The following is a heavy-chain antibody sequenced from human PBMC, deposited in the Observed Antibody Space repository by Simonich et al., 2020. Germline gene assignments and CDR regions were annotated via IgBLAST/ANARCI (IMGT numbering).Heavy chain of an antibody. V-gene: IGHV4-59*08. CDR3: ARSLGYYYYYYGMDV. Sequence: QVQLQESGPGLVKPSETLSLTCTVSGGSISSYYWSWIRQPPGKGLEWIGYIYYSGSTNYHPSLKMRVTISVDTSKNQFSLKLSSVTAADTAVYYCARSLGYYYYYYGMDVWGQGTTVTVS. J-gene: IGHJ6*02. CDR2: IYYSGST. D-gene: IGHD1-26*01. CDR1: GGSISSYY.